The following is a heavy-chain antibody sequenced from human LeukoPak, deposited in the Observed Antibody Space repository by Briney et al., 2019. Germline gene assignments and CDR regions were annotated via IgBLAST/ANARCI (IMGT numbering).Heavy chain of an antibody. CDR2: IYTSGNT. CDR1: GGSISNYF. CDR3: TRRFLQIDY. J-gene: IGHJ4*02. V-gene: IGHV4-4*09. Sequence: SETLSLTCTVSGGSISNYFWTWIRQPPGKGLEWIGYIYTSGNTNYNPSLESRVTMSVDTSKNQFSLRLNSVTAADTAVYYCTRRFLQIDYWGQGTLVTVSS. D-gene: IGHD3-3*01.